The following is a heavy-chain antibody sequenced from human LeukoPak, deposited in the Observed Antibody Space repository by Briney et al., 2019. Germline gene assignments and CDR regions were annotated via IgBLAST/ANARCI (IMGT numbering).Heavy chain of an antibody. V-gene: IGHV4-39*01. CDR2: MYNTGGS. CDR3: GIAPDY. D-gene: IGHD6-13*01. J-gene: IGHJ4*02. Sequence: SETLSLTCTFSGGSITRSNYYWGSIRQPPGKALEWIGSMYNTGGSYYNPSLKSLVTISVDTSKNQFSLKVNSVAAADTAVYYCGIAPDYWGQGTLVTVSS. CDR1: GGSITRSNYY.